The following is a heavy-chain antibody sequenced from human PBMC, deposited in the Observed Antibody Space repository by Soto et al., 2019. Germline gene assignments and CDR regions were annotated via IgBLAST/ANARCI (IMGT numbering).Heavy chain of an antibody. CDR2: IYYSGST. V-gene: IGHV4-30-4*01. Sequence: QVQLQESGPGLVKPSQTLSLTCTVSGGSISSGDYFWSWIRQPPGKGLEWIGYIYYSGSTNYNPSLKSRVTISVDTSKNQFSLKLSSVTAADTAVYYCVRAGRWRPFDYWGQGTLVTVSS. CDR1: GGSISSGDYF. J-gene: IGHJ4*02. CDR3: VRAGRWRPFDY. D-gene: IGHD3-3*01.